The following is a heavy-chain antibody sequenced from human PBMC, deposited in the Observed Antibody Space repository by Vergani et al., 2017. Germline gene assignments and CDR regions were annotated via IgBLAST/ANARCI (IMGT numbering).Heavy chain of an antibody. CDR1: GCTFSYYY. J-gene: IGHJ4*02. CDR2: IDWVDDK. V-gene: IGHV2-70*11. CDR3: TRTGYTYSKSFDY. D-gene: IGHD5-18*01. Sequence: ESGGGLVKPGGSLRLSCAAAGCTFSYYYMSWIRQAPGKGLEWLARIDWVDDKYYSTSLKTRLTISKDTSKNQVVLTMTNMDPVDTATYYGTRTGYTYSKSFDYWGKGTLVPVSS.